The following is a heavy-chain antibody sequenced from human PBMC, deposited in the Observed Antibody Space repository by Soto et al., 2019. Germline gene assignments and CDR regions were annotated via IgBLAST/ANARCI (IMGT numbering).Heavy chain of an antibody. CDR3: ARGRFWGLDYYYYYGMDV. Sequence: SETLSLTCTVSGGSISSYYWSWIRQPPGKGLEWIGYIYYSGSTNYNPSLKSRVTISVDTSKNQFSLKLSSVTAADTAVYYCARGRFWGLDYYYYYGMDVWRHGTTITVS. D-gene: IGHD3-16*01. V-gene: IGHV4-59*01. CDR1: GGSISSYY. J-gene: IGHJ6*02. CDR2: IYYSGST.